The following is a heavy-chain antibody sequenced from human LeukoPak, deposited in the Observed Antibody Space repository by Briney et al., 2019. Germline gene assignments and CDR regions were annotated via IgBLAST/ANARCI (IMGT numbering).Heavy chain of an antibody. Sequence: GGSLRLSCAASGFTFSSYWMSWVRQAPGKGLEWVANIKQDGSEKYYVDSVKGRFTISRDNAKNSLYLQMNSLRAEDTAVYYCATQSGAYYDSSDYYAFDIWGQGTMVTVSS. CDR3: ATQSGAYYDSSDYYAFDI. CDR1: GFTFSSYW. CDR2: IKQDGSEK. J-gene: IGHJ3*02. D-gene: IGHD3-22*01. V-gene: IGHV3-7*01.